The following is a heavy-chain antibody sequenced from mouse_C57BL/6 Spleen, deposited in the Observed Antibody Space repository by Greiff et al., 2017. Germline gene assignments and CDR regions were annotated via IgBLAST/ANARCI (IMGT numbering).Heavy chain of an antibody. V-gene: IGHV1-69*01. J-gene: IGHJ2*01. CDR3: ARREDYYGNY. Sequence: QVQLQQPGAELVMPGASVKLSCKASGYTFTSYWMHWVKQRPGQGLEWIGEIDPSDSYTNYNQKFKGKSTLTVDKSSSTAYMHLSSLTSEDSAVYYCARREDYYGNYWGQGTTLTVSS. D-gene: IGHD2-1*01. CDR1: GYTFTSYW. CDR2: IDPSDSYT.